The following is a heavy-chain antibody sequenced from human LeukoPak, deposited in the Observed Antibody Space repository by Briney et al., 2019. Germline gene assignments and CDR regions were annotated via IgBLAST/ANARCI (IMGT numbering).Heavy chain of an antibody. CDR3: AKGSSGSYFADSFDY. CDR1: GFTFSSYV. V-gene: IGHV3-23*03. Sequence: PGGSLRLSCAASGFTFSSYVMSWVRQAPGKGLEWVSVIYSGGSTYYADSVKGRFTISRHNSKNTLYLQMNSLRAEDTAVYYCAKGSSGSYFADSFDYWGQGTLVTVSS. J-gene: IGHJ4*02. D-gene: IGHD1-26*01. CDR2: IYSGGST.